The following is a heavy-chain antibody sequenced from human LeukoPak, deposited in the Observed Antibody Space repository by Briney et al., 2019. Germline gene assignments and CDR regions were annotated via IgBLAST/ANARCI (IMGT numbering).Heavy chain of an antibody. CDR2: IYHSGST. D-gene: IGHD3-22*01. CDR3: AREGYYDSSLGY. CDR1: GGSFSGYY. V-gene: IGHV4-34*01. J-gene: IGHJ4*02. Sequence: SETLSLTCAVYGGSFSGYYWSWIRQPPGKGLEWIGEIYHSGSTNYNPSLKSRVTISVDKSKNQFSLKLSSVTAADTAVYYCAREGYYDSSLGYWGQGTLVTVSS.